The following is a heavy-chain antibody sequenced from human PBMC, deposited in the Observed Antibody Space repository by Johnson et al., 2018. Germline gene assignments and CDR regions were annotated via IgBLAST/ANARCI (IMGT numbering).Heavy chain of an antibody. J-gene: IGHJ4*02. Sequence: QVQLVQSGGGVVQPGKSLRLSCAASGFIFSSYGMHWVRQAPGKGLEWVAAISYHGSDTQYAAFVKGRFTISRDNSASTVFLQMNSLRVDDTAVYYCATDDGTTIFGYWGQGTLVTVSS. CDR2: ISYHGSDT. CDR3: ATDDGTTIFGY. V-gene: IGHV3-30*03. CDR1: GFIFSSYG. D-gene: IGHD1-7*01.